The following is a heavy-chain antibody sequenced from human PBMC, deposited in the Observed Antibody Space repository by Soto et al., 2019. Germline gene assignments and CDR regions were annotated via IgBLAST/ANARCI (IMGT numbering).Heavy chain of an antibody. V-gene: IGHV4-34*01. CDR3: ARTRRYYGSGSYYGYFDY. CDR2: INHSGST. D-gene: IGHD3-10*01. J-gene: IGHJ4*02. CDR1: GGSFSGYY. Sequence: QVQLQQWGAGLLKPSETLSLTCAVYGGSFSGYYWSWIRQPPGKGLEWIGEINHSGSTNYNPSLKSRVTISVDTSKNQFSLKLSSVTAADTAVYYCARTRRYYGSGSYYGYFDYWGQGTLVTVSS.